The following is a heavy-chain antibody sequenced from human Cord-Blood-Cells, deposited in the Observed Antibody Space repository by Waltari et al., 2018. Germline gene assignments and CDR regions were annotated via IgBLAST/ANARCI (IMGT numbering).Heavy chain of an antibody. CDR2: INHSGST. CDR1: GGSFSGYY. J-gene: IGHJ3*02. V-gene: IGHV4-34*01. Sequence: QVQLQQWGAGLLKPSETLSLTCAVYGGSFSGYYWSWIRQPPGKGLEWIGEINHSGSTNYNPSLKSRVTISVDTSKNQFSLKLSSVTAADTAVYYCARIGLRSDGDYDAFDIWGQGTMVTVSS. D-gene: IGHD4-17*01. CDR3: ARIGLRSDGDYDAFDI.